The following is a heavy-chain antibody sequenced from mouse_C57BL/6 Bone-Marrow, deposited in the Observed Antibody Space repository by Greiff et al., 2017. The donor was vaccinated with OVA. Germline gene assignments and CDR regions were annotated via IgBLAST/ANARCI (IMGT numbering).Heavy chain of an antibody. D-gene: IGHD1-1*01. CDR1: GFNIKNTY. J-gene: IGHJ4*01. CDR2: IDPANDNT. V-gene: IGHV14-3*01. CDR3: ARGNFGSSFYAMDY. Sequence: VQLQQSVAELVRPGASVKLSCTASGFNIKNTYMHWVKQRPEQGLEWIGRIDPANDNTKYAPKFQGKATMTADTSSNTAYLQLSSLSSEDTAVDCSARGNFGSSFYAMDYWGQGTSVTVSS.